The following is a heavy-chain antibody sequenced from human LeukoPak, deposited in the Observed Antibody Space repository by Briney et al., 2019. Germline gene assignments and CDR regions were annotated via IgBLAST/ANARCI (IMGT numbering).Heavy chain of an antibody. Sequence: QPGESLRLSCAASGFTFSGSAMHWVRQAPGKRLEWVSDINGCGGSTYYADSAKGRFTISRDNSKNTLSLQMNSLRAEDTAVYYCAKRIQSAMATGYWGQGTLVAVSS. CDR2: INGCGGST. CDR3: AKRIQSAMATGY. CDR1: GFTFSGSA. V-gene: IGHV3-23*01. D-gene: IGHD5-18*01. J-gene: IGHJ4*02.